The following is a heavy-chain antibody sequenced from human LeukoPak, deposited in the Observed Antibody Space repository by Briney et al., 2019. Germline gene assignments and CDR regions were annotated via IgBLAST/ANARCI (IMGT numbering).Heavy chain of an antibody. J-gene: IGHJ6*03. CDR3: ARDPGHCSSTSCPYYYYYYYMDV. CDR1: GYTFTSYY. Sequence: ASVTVSCKASGYTFTSYYMHWLRQAPGQGLEWVGIINPSDGSTSYAQKLQGRVTMTTDTSTSTVYMELSSLRSEDTAVYYCARDPGHCSSTSCPYYYYYYYMDVWGKGTTVTVSS. V-gene: IGHV1-46*04. CDR2: INPSDGST. D-gene: IGHD2-2*01.